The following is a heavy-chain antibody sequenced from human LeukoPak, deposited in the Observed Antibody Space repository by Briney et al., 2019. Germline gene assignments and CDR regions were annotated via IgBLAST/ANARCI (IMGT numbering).Heavy chain of an antibody. V-gene: IGHV3-74*01. D-gene: IGHD7-27*01. J-gene: IGHJ4*02. CDR2: INSGGSGT. CDR1: GFAFSSNW. Sequence: RGGSLRLSCAASGFAFSSNWMHWVRQTPGKGLVWVSRINSGGSGTSYADSVEGRFTISRDNAKNTLYLQMNSLKGEDTAVYYCATSLGPLTEYWGQGTLVTVSS. CDR3: ATSLGPLTEY.